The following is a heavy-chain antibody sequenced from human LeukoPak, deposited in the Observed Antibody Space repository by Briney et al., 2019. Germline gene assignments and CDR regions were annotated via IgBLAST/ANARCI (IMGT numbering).Heavy chain of an antibody. J-gene: IGHJ4*02. V-gene: IGHV3-33*01. CDR1: GFTFSGYG. CDR3: ARERAGIYDY. D-gene: IGHD6-19*01. Sequence: SGGSLRLSCAASGFTFSGYGMHWVRQAPGKGLEWVAFIWYDGSNKYYADSVKGRFTISRDNSKNTLYLQMNSLRAEDTAVYYCARERAGIYDYWGQGTLVTVSS. CDR2: IWYDGSNK.